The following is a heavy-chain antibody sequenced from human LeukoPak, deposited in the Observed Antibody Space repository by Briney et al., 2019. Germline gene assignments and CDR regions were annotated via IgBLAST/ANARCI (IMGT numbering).Heavy chain of an antibody. V-gene: IGHV3-23*01. J-gene: IGHJ4*02. D-gene: IGHD4-17*01. CDR1: GFTFSSYA. CDR2: ISGSGGST. CDR3: AKGTRRTTSSHFDY. Sequence: GGSLRLSCAASGFTFSSYAMSWVRQAPGKGLEWVSAISGSGGSTHYADSVKGRFTISRDNSKNTLYLQMNSLRAEDTAVYYCAKGTRRTTSSHFDYWGQGTLVTVSS.